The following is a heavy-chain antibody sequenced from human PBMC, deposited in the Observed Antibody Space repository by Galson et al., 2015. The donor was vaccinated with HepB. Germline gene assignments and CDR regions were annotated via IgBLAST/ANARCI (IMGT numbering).Heavy chain of an antibody. CDR2: IRYDGSNK. J-gene: IGHJ4*02. D-gene: IGHD3-10*01. Sequence: SLRLSCAAYGFTFNSYGMHWVRQAPGKGLEWVGFIRYDGSNKYHADSVKGRFTVSRDNSKNTLYRQMNSPRAEDKAVYYCAKDRITMVRGRSDYWGQGTLVTVSS. CDR1: GFTFNSYG. V-gene: IGHV3-30*02. CDR3: AKDRITMVRGRSDY.